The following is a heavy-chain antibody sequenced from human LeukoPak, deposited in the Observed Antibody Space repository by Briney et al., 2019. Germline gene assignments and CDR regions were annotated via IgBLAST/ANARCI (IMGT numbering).Heavy chain of an antibody. D-gene: IGHD2-2*01. CDR2: IDPSDSYT. CDR3: ARHPRIVVVPAAPVGMDV. CDR1: GYSFTSYW. Sequence: GESLKISCKGSGYSFTSYWISRVRQMPGKGLEWMGRIDPSDSYTNYSPSFQGHVTISADKSISTAYLQWSSLKASDTAMYYCARHPRIVVVPAAPVGMDVWGKGTTVTVSS. V-gene: IGHV5-10-1*01. J-gene: IGHJ6*04.